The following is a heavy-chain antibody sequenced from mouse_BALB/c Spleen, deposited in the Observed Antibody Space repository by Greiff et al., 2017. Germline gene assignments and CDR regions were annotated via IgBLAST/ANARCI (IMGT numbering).Heavy chain of an antibody. CDR1: GYSITSGYY. Sequence: DVQLQESGPGLVKPSQSLSLTCSVTGYSITSGYYWNWIRQFPGNKLEWMGYISYDGSNNYNPSLKNRISITRDTSKNQFFLKLNSVTTEDTATYYCARQGSSGYGFAYWGQGTLVTVSA. CDR3: ARQGSSGYGFAY. J-gene: IGHJ3*01. CDR2: ISYDGSN. D-gene: IGHD3-1*01. V-gene: IGHV3-6*02.